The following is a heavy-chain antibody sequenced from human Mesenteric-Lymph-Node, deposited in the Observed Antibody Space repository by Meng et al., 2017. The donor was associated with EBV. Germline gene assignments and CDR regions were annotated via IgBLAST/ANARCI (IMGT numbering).Heavy chain of an antibody. Sequence: LQRQVSGSGLVKPSQTLSLTCAVSGGSVSSGGHSWSWIRQPPGKGLVWIGYIYHTGSTYYNPSLKSRVTISIDTSKNQFSLKLSSVTAADTAVYFCARGFGDNNNWFGPWGQGTLVTVSS. D-gene: IGHD4-17*01. CDR1: GGSVSSGGHS. CDR3: ARGFGDNNNWFGP. V-gene: IGHV4-30-2*01. CDR2: IYHTGST. J-gene: IGHJ5*02.